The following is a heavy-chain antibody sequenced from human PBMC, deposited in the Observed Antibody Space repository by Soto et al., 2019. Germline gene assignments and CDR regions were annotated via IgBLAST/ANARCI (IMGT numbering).Heavy chain of an antibody. CDR2: ISSSSSYI. J-gene: IGHJ4*02. Sequence: GGSLRLSCAASGFTFSSYSMNWVRQAPGKGLEWVSSISSSSSYIYYADSVKGRFTISRDNAKNSLYLQMNSLRAEDTAVYYCARVYGVITAYYFDYWGQGTLVTVSS. CDR3: ARVYGVITAYYFDY. D-gene: IGHD3-22*01. V-gene: IGHV3-21*01. CDR1: GFTFSSYS.